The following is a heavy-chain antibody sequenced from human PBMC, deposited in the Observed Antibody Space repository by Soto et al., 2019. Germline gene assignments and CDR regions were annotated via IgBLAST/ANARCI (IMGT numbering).Heavy chain of an antibody. CDR2: ISSSSSTI. Sequence: EVQLVESGGGLVQPGGSLRLSCAASGFTFSSYSMNWVRQAPGKGLEWVSYISSSSSTIYYADSVKGRFTISRDNAKNSLYRQMNSLSAEDTAVYYCARHPERIAEIGWLDPWGQGTLVTVSS. V-gene: IGHV3-48*01. D-gene: IGHD6-13*01. J-gene: IGHJ5*02. CDR3: ARHPERIAEIGWLDP. CDR1: GFTFSSYS.